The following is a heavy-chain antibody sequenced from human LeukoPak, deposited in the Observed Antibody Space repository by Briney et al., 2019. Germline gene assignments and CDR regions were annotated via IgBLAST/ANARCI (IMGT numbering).Heavy chain of an antibody. D-gene: IGHD6-6*01. CDR3: ARGLGSSSSSDAFDI. Sequence: GGSLRLSCAASGFTFSSYSMNWVRQAPGKGLEWVSSISSSSSYIYYADSVKGRFTISRDNAKNSLYLQMNSLRAEDTAAYYCARGLGSSSSSDAFDIWGQGTMVTVSS. CDR1: GFTFSSYS. J-gene: IGHJ3*02. V-gene: IGHV3-21*01. CDR2: ISSSSSYI.